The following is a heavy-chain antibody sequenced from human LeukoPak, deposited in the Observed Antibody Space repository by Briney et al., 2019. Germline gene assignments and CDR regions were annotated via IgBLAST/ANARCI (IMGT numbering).Heavy chain of an antibody. V-gene: IGHV3-23*01. CDR1: GLTFSRYA. J-gene: IGHJ4*02. CDR3: ARAGGYVILTGLDY. CDR2: IGASGGST. D-gene: IGHD3-9*01. Sequence: PGGSLRLSCATSGLTFSRYAMSWVRQAPGKGLEWVSGIGASGGSTYYADSVKGRFTISRDNSKNTLYLQMHSLRTEDTAVYYCARAGGYVILTGLDYWGQGTLVTVSS.